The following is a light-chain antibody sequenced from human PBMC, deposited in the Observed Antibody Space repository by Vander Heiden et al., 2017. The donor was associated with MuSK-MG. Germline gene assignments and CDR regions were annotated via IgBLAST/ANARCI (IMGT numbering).Light chain of an antibody. CDR3: QQDDDLGLT. Sequence: DIQMTQSPSSLSASVGDRVTITCQASQDISNYLNWYQQKPGKAPKLLIYDASNLETGVPSRSSASGPGTDFTFTISSLQPEDVPTYYSQQDDDLGLTFGDGTKVDIK. CDR1: QDISNY. CDR2: DAS. V-gene: IGKV1-33*01. J-gene: IGKJ3*01.